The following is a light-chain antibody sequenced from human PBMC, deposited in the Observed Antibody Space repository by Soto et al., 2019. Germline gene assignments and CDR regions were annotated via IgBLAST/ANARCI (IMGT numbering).Light chain of an antibody. CDR3: CSYAGSSTYG. CDR1: SSDVGSYNL. V-gene: IGLV2-23*01. J-gene: IGLJ1*01. Sequence: QSLLTQPASVSGSPGQSITISCAGTSSDVGSYNLVSWYQNHPGKAPKLMIYEGSKRPSGVSNRFSGSKSGNTASLTISGLQAAGEADYVCCSYAGSSTYGCGTGTKATVL. CDR2: EGS.